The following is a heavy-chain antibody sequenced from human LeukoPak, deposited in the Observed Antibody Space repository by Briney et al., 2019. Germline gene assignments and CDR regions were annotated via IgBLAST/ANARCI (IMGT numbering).Heavy chain of an antibody. CDR3: ARGSNRAYCGGDCLKYFQH. V-gene: IGHV4-34*01. D-gene: IGHD2-21*02. CDR1: VRSFSVYY. Sequence: PSETQSLTCAVYVRSFSVYYWSWIPQPPAKGLEWIVEITHSGSTNYNPSLQSRVTISVDTSKNQFYLKLSSVTAADTAVYYCARGSNRAYCGGDCLKYFQHWGQGTLVTVSS. CDR2: ITHSGST. J-gene: IGHJ1*01.